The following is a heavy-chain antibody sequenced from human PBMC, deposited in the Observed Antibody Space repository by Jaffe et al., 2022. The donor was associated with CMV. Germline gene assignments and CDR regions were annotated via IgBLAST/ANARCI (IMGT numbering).Heavy chain of an antibody. CDR1: GFTFSSYS. CDR2: ISSSSSYI. CDR3: ARGGGPTLVFGNWFDP. Sequence: EVQLVESGGGLVKPGGSLRLSCAASGFTFSSYSMNWVRQAPGKGLEWVSSISSSSSYIYYADSVKGRFTISRDNAKNSLYLQMNSLRAEDTAVYYCARGGGPTLVFGNWFDPWGQGTLVTVSS. V-gene: IGHV3-21*01. D-gene: IGHD3-10*02. J-gene: IGHJ5*02.